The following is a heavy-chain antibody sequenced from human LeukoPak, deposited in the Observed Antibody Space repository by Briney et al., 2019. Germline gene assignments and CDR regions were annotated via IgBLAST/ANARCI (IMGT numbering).Heavy chain of an antibody. CDR1: GGSISSYY. Sequence: PSETLSLTCTVSGGSISSYYWGWIRQPPGKGLEWIGSIYYSGSTYYNPSLKSRVTISVDTSKNQFSLKLSSVTAADTAVYYCARVSGGYSYGYGDYWGQGTLVTVSS. CDR3: ARVSGGYSYGYGDY. V-gene: IGHV4-39*07. J-gene: IGHJ4*02. CDR2: IYYSGST. D-gene: IGHD5-18*01.